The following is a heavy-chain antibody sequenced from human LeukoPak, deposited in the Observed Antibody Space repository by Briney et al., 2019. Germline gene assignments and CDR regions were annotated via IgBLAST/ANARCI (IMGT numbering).Heavy chain of an antibody. CDR1: GYTFTSYG. J-gene: IGHJ5*02. V-gene: IGHV1-18*01. Sequence: GASVKVSCKASGYTFTSYGISWVRQAPGQGLEWMGWISAYNGNTNYAQKLQGRVTMTTDTSTSTAYMELRSLRSDDTAVYYCARDLQVGIQLWEETNWFDPWGQGTLVTVSS. CDR2: ISAYNGNT. D-gene: IGHD5-18*01. CDR3: ARDLQVGIQLWEETNWFDP.